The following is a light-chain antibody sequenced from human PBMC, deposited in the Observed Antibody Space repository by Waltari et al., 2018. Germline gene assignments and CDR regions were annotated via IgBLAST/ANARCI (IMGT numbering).Light chain of an antibody. CDR2: GAN. Sequence: DIQMTQSPSSVSASVGDRVTITCRASQDISSWLGWYHKKLGKAPKLLIFGANSLQSGVPSRFSGSGSGTDFNLTISRLQPEDFATYYCQQTTSFPLTFGGGTKVEIK. CDR1: QDISSW. V-gene: IGKV1-12*01. J-gene: IGKJ4*01. CDR3: QQTTSFPLT.